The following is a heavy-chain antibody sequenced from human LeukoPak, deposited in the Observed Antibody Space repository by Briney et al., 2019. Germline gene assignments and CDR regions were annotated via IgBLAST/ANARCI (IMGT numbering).Heavy chain of an antibody. CDR3: ARDMRDIVVVPAANGPAFDI. CDR2: IRSSGSTI. V-gene: IGHV3-48*03. J-gene: IGHJ3*02. Sequence: GGSLRLSCAASGFTFSIYEMNWVRQAPGKGLEWVSYIRSSGSTIYYADSVKGRFTISRDNAKNSLYLQMNSLKAEDTAVYYCARDMRDIVVVPAANGPAFDIWGQGTMVTVSS. CDR1: GFTFSIYE. D-gene: IGHD2-2*01.